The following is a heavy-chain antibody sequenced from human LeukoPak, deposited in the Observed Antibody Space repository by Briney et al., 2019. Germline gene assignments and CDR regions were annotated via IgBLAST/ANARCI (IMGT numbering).Heavy chain of an antibody. V-gene: IGHV4-34*01. J-gene: IGHJ4*02. D-gene: IGHD2-15*01. CDR1: GFTFSSYA. CDR3: ARDQVVATIFDY. Sequence: PGGSLRLSCAASGFTFSSYAMSWVRQPPGKGLEWIGEINHSGSTNYNPSFKSRVTISVDTSKNQFSLKLSSVTAADTAVYYCARDQVVATIFDYWGQGTLVTVSS. CDR2: INHSGST.